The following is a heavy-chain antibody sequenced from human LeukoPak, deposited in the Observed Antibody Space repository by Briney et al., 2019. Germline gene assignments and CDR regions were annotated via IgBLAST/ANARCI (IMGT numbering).Heavy chain of an antibody. CDR1: GGSFSGYY. D-gene: IGHD6-13*01. CDR3: ARGKPYSSSAFDP. V-gene: IGHV4-34*01. CDR2: INHSGST. J-gene: IGHJ5*02. Sequence: PSETLSLTCAVYGGSFSGYYWSWIRQPPGKGLEWIGEINHSGSTNYNPSLKSRVTISVDTSKNQFSLKLSSVTAADTAVYYCARGKPYSSSAFDPWGQGTLVTVSS.